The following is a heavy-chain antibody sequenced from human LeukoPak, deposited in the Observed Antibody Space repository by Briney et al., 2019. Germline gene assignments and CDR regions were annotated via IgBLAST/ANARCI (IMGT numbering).Heavy chain of an antibody. CDR3: ARGTDYSHAFDI. CDR2: IIPIFGTA. V-gene: IGHV1-69*05. CDR1: GCTFSSYA. D-gene: IGHD5-12*01. J-gene: IGHJ3*02. Sequence: SVKVSCKASGCTFSSYALSWVRPAPGQGLEWMGGIIPIFGTANYAQKFQGRVTITTDESTSTAYMELSSLRSEDTAGYYCARGTDYSHAFDIWGQGTMVTVSS.